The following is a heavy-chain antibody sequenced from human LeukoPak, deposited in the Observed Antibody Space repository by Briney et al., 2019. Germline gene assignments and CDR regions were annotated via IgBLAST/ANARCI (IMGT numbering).Heavy chain of an antibody. Sequence: GSLRLSCAASEFSVGSNYMTWVRQPPGKGLEWIGSIYYSGSTYYNPSLKSRVTISVDTSKNQFSLKLSSVTAADTAVYYCASALQPYYYYGSGSISYFDYWGQGTLVTVSS. D-gene: IGHD3-10*01. CDR1: EFSVGSNY. J-gene: IGHJ4*02. CDR2: IYYSGST. V-gene: IGHV4-39*01. CDR3: ASALQPYYYYGSGSISYFDY.